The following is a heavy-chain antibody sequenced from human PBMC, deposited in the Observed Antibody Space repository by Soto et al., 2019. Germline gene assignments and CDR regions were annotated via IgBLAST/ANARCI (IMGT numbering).Heavy chain of an antibody. CDR2: IITIPGTA. CDR3: ARSQGSSTSLEIYYYYYYGMDV. J-gene: IGHJ6*02. D-gene: IGHD2-2*01. V-gene: IGHV1-69*01. CDR1: GGTFGSYA. Sequence: QVQLVQSGAEVKKPGSSVKVSCKASGGTFGSYAISWVRQAPGQGLEWMGGIITIPGTANYAQKFQGRVTIAADESTSTAYMELSSLTSEDTAVYYCARSQGSSTSLEIYYYYYYGMDVWGQGTTVTVSS.